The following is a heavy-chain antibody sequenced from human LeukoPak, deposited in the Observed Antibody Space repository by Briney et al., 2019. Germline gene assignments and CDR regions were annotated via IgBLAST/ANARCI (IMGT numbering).Heavy chain of an antibody. V-gene: IGHV1-18*01. J-gene: IGHJ4*02. D-gene: IGHD3-10*01. CDR2: ISGYNGNT. CDR1: GYTFTTYN. CDR3: ARDRRSFDY. Sequence: ASAKVSYKASGYTFTTYNINWVRQAPGQGLEWMGWISGYNGNTNYAQKLQGRVTMTTDTSTSTAYMELRSLRSDDTAVYYCARDRRSFDYWGQGTLVTVSS.